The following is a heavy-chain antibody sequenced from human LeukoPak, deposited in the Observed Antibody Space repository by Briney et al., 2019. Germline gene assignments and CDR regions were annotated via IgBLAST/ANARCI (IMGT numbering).Heavy chain of an antibody. D-gene: IGHD1-26*01. CDR3: ARVYGGGSYYSDY. J-gene: IGHJ4*02. Sequence: GGSLSLSCAASGFTFSNYWMSWVRQAPGKGLEWVANIKQDGSEKYYVDSVKGRFTISRDNAKNSLYLQMNSLRVEDTAVYYCARVYGGGSYYSDYWGQGTLVTVSS. CDR1: GFTFSNYW. V-gene: IGHV3-7*01. CDR2: IKQDGSEK.